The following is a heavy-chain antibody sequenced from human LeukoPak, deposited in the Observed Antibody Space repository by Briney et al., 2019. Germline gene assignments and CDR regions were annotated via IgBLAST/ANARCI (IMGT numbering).Heavy chain of an antibody. Sequence: GGSLRLSCAASGFTFSSYAMHWVRQAPGKGLEWVAVISYDGSNKYYADSVKGRFTISRDNSKNTLYLQMNSLRAEDTAVYYCARDSGWFDPWGQGTLVTVSS. V-gene: IGHV3-30*14. CDR3: ARDSGWFDP. CDR1: GFTFSSYA. CDR2: ISYDGSNK. J-gene: IGHJ5*02.